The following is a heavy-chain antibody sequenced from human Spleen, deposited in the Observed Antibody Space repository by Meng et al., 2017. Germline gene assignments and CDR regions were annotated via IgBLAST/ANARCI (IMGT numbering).Heavy chain of an antibody. J-gene: IGHJ4*02. CDR2: INAVFGTT. D-gene: IGHD3-22*01. CDR3: ATCYYDSSGYYAFDY. V-gene: IGHV1-69*06. CDR1: GGIFSNYV. Sequence: SVKVSCKALGGIFSNYVIGWVRQAPGQGLEWMGGINAVFGTTNYAQKFQDRVTITADKSTSTAYMELSSLRSEDTAVYYCATCYYDSSGYYAFDYWGQGTLVTVSS.